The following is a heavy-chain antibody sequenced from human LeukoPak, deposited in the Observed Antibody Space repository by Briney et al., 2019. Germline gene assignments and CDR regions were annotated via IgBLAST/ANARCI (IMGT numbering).Heavy chain of an antibody. D-gene: IGHD2-15*01. CDR2: INWNGGST. J-gene: IGHJ3*02. CDR1: GFTFDDYG. V-gene: IGHV3-20*04. CDR3: AKDIGPDAFDI. Sequence: GGSLRLSCAASGFTFDDYGMSWVRQAPGKGLEWVSGINWNGGSTGYADSVKGRFTISRDNSKNTLYLQMNSLRAEDTAVYYCAKDIGPDAFDIWGQGTMVTVSS.